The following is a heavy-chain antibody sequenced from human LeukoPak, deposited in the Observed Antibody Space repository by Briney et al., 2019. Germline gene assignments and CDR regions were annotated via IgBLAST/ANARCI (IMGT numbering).Heavy chain of an antibody. Sequence: PGGSLRLSCAASGFTFSNYGMHWVRQAPGKGLEWVSAISGSGGSTYYADSVKGRFTISRDNSKNTLYLQMNSLRAEDTAVYYCAKGGYCSGGSCYGGYFDYWGQGTLVTVSS. CDR1: GFTFSNYG. D-gene: IGHD2-15*01. CDR2: ISGSGGST. V-gene: IGHV3-23*01. CDR3: AKGGYCSGGSCYGGYFDY. J-gene: IGHJ4*02.